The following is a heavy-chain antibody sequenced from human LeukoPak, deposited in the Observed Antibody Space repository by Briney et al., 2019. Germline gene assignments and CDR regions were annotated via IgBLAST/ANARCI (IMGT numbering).Heavy chain of an antibody. D-gene: IGHD2-21*02. J-gene: IGHJ3*02. CDR2: ISYDGSNK. V-gene: IGHV3-30-3*01. CDR1: GFTFSSYA. CDR3: ARETATVAFDI. Sequence: GGSLRLSCAASGFTFSSYAMHWVRQAPGKGLEWVAVISYDGSNKYYADSVKGRFTISRDNSKNTLYLQMNSLRAEDTAVYYCARETATVAFDIWGQGTMVTVSS.